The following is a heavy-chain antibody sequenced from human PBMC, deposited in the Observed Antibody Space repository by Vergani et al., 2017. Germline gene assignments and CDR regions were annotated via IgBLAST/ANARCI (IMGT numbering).Heavy chain of an antibody. Sequence: QVQLVQSGAEVKKPGSSVKVSCKASGGTFSSYAISWVRQAPGHGLEWMGGIIPIFGTANYAQKFQGRVTLTADESTSTAYMELSSLRSEDTAVYYCASRDITIFGVVIIRGYYYYGMDVWGRGTTVTVSS. D-gene: IGHD3-3*01. V-gene: IGHV1-69*01. J-gene: IGHJ6*02. CDR2: IIPIFGTA. CDR1: GGTFSSYA. CDR3: ASRDITIFGVVIIRGYYYYGMDV.